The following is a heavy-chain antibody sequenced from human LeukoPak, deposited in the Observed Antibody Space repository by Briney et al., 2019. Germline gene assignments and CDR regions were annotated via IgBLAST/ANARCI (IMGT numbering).Heavy chain of an antibody. D-gene: IGHD3-10*01. V-gene: IGHV4-30-4*01. CDR3: ARVPETAGLLWFGDFDY. CDR2: IYYSGST. Sequence: PSETLSLTCTVSGGSISSGDYYCSWIRQPPGKGLECIGYIYYSGSTYYNPSLKRRVTISVDTSKNQFSLKLSSVTAADTGVYYCARVPETAGLLWFGDFDYWGQGTLVTVCS. J-gene: IGHJ4*02. CDR1: GGSISSGDYY.